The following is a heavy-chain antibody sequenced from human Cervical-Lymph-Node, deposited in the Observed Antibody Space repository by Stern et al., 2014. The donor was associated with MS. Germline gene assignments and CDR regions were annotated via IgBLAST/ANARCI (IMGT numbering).Heavy chain of an antibody. Sequence: QVQLVESGGGVVQTGRSLRLSCAASGFIFSSYAMHWVRQAPGKGLDWVAFLSNEGSKQFYADSVKGRFTISRDNSNNTLYLQMNSLRPEDTAVYYCARDTCRGGGCYFRYWGQGILITVSS. CDR1: GFIFSSYA. J-gene: IGHJ4*02. D-gene: IGHD2-15*01. CDR3: ARDTCRGGGCYFRY. V-gene: IGHV3-30-3*01. CDR2: LSNEGSKQ.